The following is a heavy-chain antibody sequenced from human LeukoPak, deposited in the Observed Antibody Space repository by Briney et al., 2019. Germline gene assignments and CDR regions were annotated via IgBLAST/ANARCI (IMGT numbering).Heavy chain of an antibody. J-gene: IGHJ4*02. CDR3: ARVWGGNRLVDY. CDR2: INSDGSST. CDR1: GFTFSSYW. D-gene: IGHD4-23*01. Sequence: GGSLRLSCAASGFTFSSYWMHWDRQAPGKGLVWVSRINSDGSSTSYADSVKGRFTISRDNAKNTLYLQMNSLRAEDTAVYYCARVWGGNRLVDYWGQGTLVTVSS. V-gene: IGHV3-74*01.